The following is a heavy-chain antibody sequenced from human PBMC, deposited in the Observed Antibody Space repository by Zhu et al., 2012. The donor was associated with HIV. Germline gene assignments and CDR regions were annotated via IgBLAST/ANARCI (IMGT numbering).Heavy chain of an antibody. D-gene: IGHD3-10*01. CDR2: INHSGST. Sequence: QVQLQQWGAGLLKPSETLSLTCAVYGGSFSGYYWSWIRQPPGKGLEWIGEINHSGSTNYNPSLKSRLTISVDTSKNQFSLKLSSVTAADTAVYYCARVLHGSGSSETGYYFDYWGQGTLVTVSS. CDR3: ARVLHGSGSSETGYYFDY. CDR1: GGSFSGYY. J-gene: IGHJ4*02. V-gene: IGHV4-34*01.